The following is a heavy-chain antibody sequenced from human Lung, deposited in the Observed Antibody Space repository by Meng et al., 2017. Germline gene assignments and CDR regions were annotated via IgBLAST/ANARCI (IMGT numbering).Heavy chain of an antibody. CDR2: INPKSGDT. J-gene: IGHJ4*02. Sequence: QVQLVQSGAEVKKPWASGKVSCKPSGYNFPDYYIHWVRRAPGQGLEWMGRINPKSGDTHYAQKFQARVTMTGDTSISTAYMELSGLRSDDTAMYYCARDEDISAAGKLFGDYWGQGTLVTVSS. CDR1: GYNFPDYY. V-gene: IGHV1-2*06. D-gene: IGHD6-25*01. CDR3: ARDEDISAAGKLFGDY.